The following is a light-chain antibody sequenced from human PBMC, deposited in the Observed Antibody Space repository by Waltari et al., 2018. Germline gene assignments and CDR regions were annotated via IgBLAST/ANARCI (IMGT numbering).Light chain of an antibody. CDR2: GAA. CDR1: QSVSSS. V-gene: IGKV3-15*01. J-gene: IGKJ2*01. Sequence: EIVMTQSPATLSVSPGERATLSCRASQSVSSSLAWYQQKPGQAPRLLIYGAATRATGIPDRFSGSGSGTEFTLTISSLQSEEFAVYYCQQYNNWLYTFGQGTKLEIK. CDR3: QQYNNWLYT.